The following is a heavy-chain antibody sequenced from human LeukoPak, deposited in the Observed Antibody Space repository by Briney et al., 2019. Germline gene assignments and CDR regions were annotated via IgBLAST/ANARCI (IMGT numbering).Heavy chain of an antibody. D-gene: IGHD5-18*01. CDR1: GFTFSSYA. CDR2: ISSSGIST. Sequence: GGSLRLSCAASGFTFSSYAMSWVRQAPGKGLEWVSAISSSGISTYYADSVKGRFTISRDNSKNTLYLQMNSLRAEATAVYYCAKAPANYVDAAMGTFDYWGQGTLVTVSS. CDR3: AKAPANYVDAAMGTFDY. J-gene: IGHJ4*02. V-gene: IGHV3-23*01.